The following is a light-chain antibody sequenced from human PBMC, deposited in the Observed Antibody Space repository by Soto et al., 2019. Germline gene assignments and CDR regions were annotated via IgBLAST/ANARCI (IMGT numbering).Light chain of an antibody. Sequence: DIVMPQSPLSLPVTPGEPASISCRSSQSLLHSNGYNSLDWYLQKPGQSPQLLIYWGSNRASGVPDRCSGSGSGTDFTLKINRVEAEDVGVYFCMQGIQSPPTFGQGTKVEIK. J-gene: IGKJ1*01. V-gene: IGKV2-28*01. CDR3: MQGIQSPPT. CDR2: WGS. CDR1: QSLLHSNGYNS.